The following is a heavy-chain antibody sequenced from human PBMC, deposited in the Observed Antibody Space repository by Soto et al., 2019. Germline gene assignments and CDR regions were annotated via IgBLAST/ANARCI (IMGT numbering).Heavy chain of an antibody. CDR3: TKDGRFDSDGSLYYYYYGMDV. J-gene: IGHJ6*02. D-gene: IGHD2-15*01. CDR2: ISNDGSNK. V-gene: IGHV3-30*18. CDR1: GFPFNNYG. Sequence: SLRLSCAASGFPFNNYGMNWVRQAPGKGLEWVAIISNDGSNKYYIESVRGRFTISRDNSKNMLFLQMNSLRVEDTAVYFCTKDGRFDSDGSLYYYYYGMDVWGQGTTVTAP.